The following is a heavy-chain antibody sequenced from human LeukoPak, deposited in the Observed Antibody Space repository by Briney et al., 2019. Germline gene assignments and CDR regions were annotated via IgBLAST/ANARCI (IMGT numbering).Heavy chain of an antibody. D-gene: IGHD4-17*01. CDR3: ARDKRDYGDYGY. V-gene: IGHV3-23*01. J-gene: IGHJ4*02. CDR2: ISGSGGST. CDR1: GFTFSSYA. Sequence: PGGSLRLSCAASGFTFSSYAMSWVRQAPGKGLEWVSAISGSGGSTYYADSVKGRFTISRDNSKNTLYLQMNSLRAEDTAVYYCARDKRDYGDYGYWGQGTLVTVSS.